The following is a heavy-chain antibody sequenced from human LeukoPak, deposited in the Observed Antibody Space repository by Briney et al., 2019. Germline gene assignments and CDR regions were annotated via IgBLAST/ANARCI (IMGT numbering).Heavy chain of an antibody. D-gene: IGHD3-22*01. J-gene: IGHJ4*02. CDR1: GYTFTDYY. Sequence: ASVKVSCKASGYTFTDYYLHWVRQAPGQGLEWMGWINPNNGGTHYAQNFQGRVTMTRDTSISTASMELSSLRSDDTAMYYCARALFGSGHFYCFDYWGQGALVTVSS. V-gene: IGHV1-2*02. CDR3: ARALFGSGHFYCFDY. CDR2: INPNNGGT.